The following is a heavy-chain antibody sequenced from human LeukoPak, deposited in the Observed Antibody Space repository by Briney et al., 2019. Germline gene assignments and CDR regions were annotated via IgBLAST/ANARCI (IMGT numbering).Heavy chain of an antibody. J-gene: IGHJ4*02. V-gene: IGHV4-4*07. CDR3: ARGPTDYGAGTEFEH. CDR2: ISDRGST. CDR1: GGSIKTYH. D-gene: IGHD3-10*01. Sequence: SETLSLTCTVSGGSIKTYHWSWIRQPAGKGLEWIVRISDRGSTNYNPSLKSRVIMSVDASKNQFSLKLISVTAADTAVYYCARGPTDYGAGTEFEHWGQGTLVIVSS.